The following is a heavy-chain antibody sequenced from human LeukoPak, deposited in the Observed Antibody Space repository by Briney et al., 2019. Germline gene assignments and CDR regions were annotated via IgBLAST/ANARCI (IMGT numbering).Heavy chain of an antibody. Sequence: ASVKVSCKASGYTFTSYDINWVRQATGQGLEWMGWMNPNSGNTGYAQKFQGRVTMTRNTSISTAYMELSSLRSEDTAVYYCAVGNYDILTGYYSYYFDYWGQGTLVTVSS. CDR1: GYTFTSYD. J-gene: IGHJ4*02. V-gene: IGHV1-8*01. CDR2: MNPNSGNT. CDR3: AVGNYDILTGYYSYYFDY. D-gene: IGHD3-9*01.